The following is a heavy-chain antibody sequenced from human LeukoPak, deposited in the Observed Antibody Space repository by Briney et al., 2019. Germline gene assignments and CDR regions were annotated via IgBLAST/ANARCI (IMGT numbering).Heavy chain of an antibody. D-gene: IGHD4/OR15-4a*01. V-gene: IGHV4-38-2*01. Sequence: SETLSLTCAVSGYSISSGYYWGWIRQPPGKGLEWIGSIQHSGTAYYNPSLKSRVTISVDTSKNQFSLNLSSVTAADTAVYYCARHSRTNYIYLDYWGQGTLVTVSS. J-gene: IGHJ4*02. CDR1: GYSISSGYY. CDR2: IQHSGTA. CDR3: ARHSRTNYIYLDY.